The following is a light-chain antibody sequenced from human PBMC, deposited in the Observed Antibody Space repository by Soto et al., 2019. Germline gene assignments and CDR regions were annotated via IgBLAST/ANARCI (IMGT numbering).Light chain of an antibody. Sequence: EIVMTQSPATLSVSPGDSATLSCRASESVTSSLAWYQQKPGQPPRLLIYAASTRATDVPARFSGGGSETEFTLTISRLQSEDFAVYYCQKYNNWPWTCGQGTKVDIK. CDR3: QKYNNWPWT. CDR2: AAS. V-gene: IGKV3-15*01. J-gene: IGKJ1*01. CDR1: ESVTSS.